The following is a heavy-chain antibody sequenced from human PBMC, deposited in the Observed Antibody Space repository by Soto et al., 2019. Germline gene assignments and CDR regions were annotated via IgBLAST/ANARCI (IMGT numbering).Heavy chain of an antibody. J-gene: IGHJ4*02. V-gene: IGHV3-23*01. CDR1: GFTFSNYA. Sequence: GSLRLSCAASGFTFSNYAMSWVRQTPEKGLEWVSTISGSGVSRFYADSVKGRFTISRDNSKNTLYLQMSSLRAEDTAVYYCANVIKHCTGTSCFRRFYFDCWGQGTLVTVSS. D-gene: IGHD2-2*01. CDR3: ANVIKHCTGTSCFRRFYFDC. CDR2: ISGSGVSR.